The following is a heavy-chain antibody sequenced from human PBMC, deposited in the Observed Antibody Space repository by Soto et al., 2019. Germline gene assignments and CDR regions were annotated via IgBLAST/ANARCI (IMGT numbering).Heavy chain of an antibody. D-gene: IGHD2-8*01. CDR3: ARVQDIVLMVYEFDY. V-gene: IGHV1-18*01. J-gene: IGHJ4*02. CDR2: ISAYNSNT. Sequence: ASVKVSCKASGYTFTSYGIGWVRQAPGQGLEWMGWISAYNSNTNYAQKLQGRVTMTTDTSTSTAYMELRSLRSDDTAVYYCARVQDIVLMVYEFDYWGQGTLVTVSS. CDR1: GYTFTSYG.